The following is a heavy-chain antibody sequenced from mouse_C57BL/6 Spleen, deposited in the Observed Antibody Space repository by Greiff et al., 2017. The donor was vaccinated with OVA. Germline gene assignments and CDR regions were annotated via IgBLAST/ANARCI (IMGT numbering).Heavy chain of an antibody. CDR3: ARDGGYYVNYAMDY. V-gene: IGHV3-6*01. J-gene: IGHJ4*01. D-gene: IGHD2-3*01. CDR2: ISYDGSN. Sequence: EVQLVESGPGLVKPSQSLSLTCSVTGYSITSGYYWNWIRQFPGNKLEWMGCISYDGSNNYNPSLKNRISITRDTSKNQFFLKLNSVTTEDTATYYCARDGGYYVNYAMDYWGQGTSVTVSS. CDR1: GYSITSGYY.